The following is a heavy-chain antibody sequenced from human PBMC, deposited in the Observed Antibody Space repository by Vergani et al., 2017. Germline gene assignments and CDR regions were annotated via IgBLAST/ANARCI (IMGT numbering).Heavy chain of an antibody. D-gene: IGHD3-10*01. CDR3: ARGVVRGVILRQNWFDP. J-gene: IGHJ5*02. Sequence: QVQLQESGPGLVKPSEPLSLTCTVSGGSISSYYWSWIRQPPGKGLEWIGYIYYSGSTNYNPSLKRRVTISVDTSKNQFSLKLSSVTAADTAVYYWARGVVRGVILRQNWFDPWGQGTLVTVSS. CDR1: GGSISSYY. CDR2: IYYSGST. V-gene: IGHV4-59*01.